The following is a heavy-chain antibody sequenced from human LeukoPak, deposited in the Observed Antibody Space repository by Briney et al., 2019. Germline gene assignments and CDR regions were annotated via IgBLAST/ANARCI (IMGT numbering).Heavy chain of an antibody. CDR2: ISGSGGST. CDR1: GFTFSDYA. V-gene: IGHV3-23*01. CDR3: AKAIVVVVAATRFDS. J-gene: IGHJ4*02. D-gene: IGHD2-15*01. Sequence: AGSLRLSCAVSGFTFSDYAMSWVRQAPGKGLEWVSAISGSGGSTHYADSVKGRFTISRDNAKNTLYLHMNSLRAEDTAVYFCAKAIVVVVAATRFDSWVQGTLVTVSS.